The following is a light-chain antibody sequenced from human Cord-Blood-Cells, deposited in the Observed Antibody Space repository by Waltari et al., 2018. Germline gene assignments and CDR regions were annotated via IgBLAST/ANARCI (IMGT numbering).Light chain of an antibody. Sequence: DIQMPQSRSSLSASVGARVTTTCQASQDISNYLNWYHQKPGKAPKLLIYDASNLETGVPSRFSGSGSGTDFTFTISSLQPEDIATYYCQQYDNLPPYTFGQGTKLEIK. CDR1: QDISNY. V-gene: IGKV1-33*01. CDR3: QQYDNLPPYT. J-gene: IGKJ2*01. CDR2: DAS.